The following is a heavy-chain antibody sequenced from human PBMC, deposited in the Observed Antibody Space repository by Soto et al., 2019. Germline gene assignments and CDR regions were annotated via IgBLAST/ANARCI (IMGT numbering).Heavy chain of an antibody. J-gene: IGHJ4*02. Sequence: GGSLRLSCAASGFTFSSYSMNWVRQAPGKGLEWVSSISSSSSYIYYADSVKGRFTISRDNAKNSLYLQMNSLRAEDTAVYYCARVEMATRGIDYWGQGTLVTVSS. D-gene: IGHD5-12*01. CDR3: ARVEMATRGIDY. CDR1: GFTFSSYS. CDR2: ISSSSSYI. V-gene: IGHV3-21*01.